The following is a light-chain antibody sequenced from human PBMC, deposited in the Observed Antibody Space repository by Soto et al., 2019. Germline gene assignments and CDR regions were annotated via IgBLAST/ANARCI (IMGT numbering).Light chain of an antibody. Sequence: QSALTQPASVSGSPGQSITISCTGTSSDIGVYNYVSWFQHHPGKAPKLMIYEVNNRPSGVSDRFSGSKSGNTASLTISGLQAEDEADYYCTSFTTTSTGVFGGGTKLTVL. V-gene: IGLV2-14*01. J-gene: IGLJ3*02. CDR1: SSDIGVYNY. CDR3: TSFTTTSTGV. CDR2: EVN.